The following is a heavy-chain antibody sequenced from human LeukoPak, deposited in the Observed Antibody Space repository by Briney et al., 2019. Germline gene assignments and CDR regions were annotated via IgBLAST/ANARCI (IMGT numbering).Heavy chain of an antibody. Sequence: SETLSLTCTVSGGSISSYYWSWIRQPPGKGLEWIGYIYYCGSTNYNPSLKSRVTISVDTSKNQFSLKLSSVTAADTAVYYCARDRNSGYDLYYYYGMDVWGQGTTVTVSS. CDR2: IYYCGST. D-gene: IGHD5-12*01. J-gene: IGHJ6*02. V-gene: IGHV4-59*01. CDR1: GGSISSYY. CDR3: ARDRNSGYDLYYYYGMDV.